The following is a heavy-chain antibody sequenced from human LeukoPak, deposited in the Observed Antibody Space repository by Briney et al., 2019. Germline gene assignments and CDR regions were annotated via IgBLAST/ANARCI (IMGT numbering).Heavy chain of an antibody. CDR2: INPHSGGR. J-gene: IGHJ3*01. Sequence: ASVKVSCKASGYTFTDYYIHWVRQAPGHGLEWMGWINPHSGGRNLAQKFQGRVTMTRDTSISTAYMDLSRLRSDDTAVYYCARGGTTGATWSYNAFDLWGQGTMVTVSS. D-gene: IGHD1-1*01. V-gene: IGHV1-2*02. CDR3: ARGGTTGATWSYNAFDL. CDR1: GYTFTDYY.